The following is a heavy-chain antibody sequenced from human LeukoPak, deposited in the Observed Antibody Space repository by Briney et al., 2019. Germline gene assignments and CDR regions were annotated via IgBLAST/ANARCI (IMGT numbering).Heavy chain of an antibody. D-gene: IGHD3-10*01. J-gene: IGHJ4*02. CDR2: INHSGST. Sequence: SETLSLTCAVYGGSFSGYYWSWIRQPPGKGLEWIGEINHSGSTNYNPSPKSRVTISVDTSKNQFSLKLSSVTAADTAVYYCARGRSNYYGSGSYGYWGQGTLVTVSS. V-gene: IGHV4-34*01. CDR1: GGSFSGYY. CDR3: ARGRSNYYGSGSYGY.